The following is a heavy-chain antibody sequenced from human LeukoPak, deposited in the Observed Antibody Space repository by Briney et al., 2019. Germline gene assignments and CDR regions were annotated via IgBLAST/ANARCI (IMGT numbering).Heavy chain of an antibody. V-gene: IGHV3-23*01. J-gene: IGHJ2*01. Sequence: PGGSLRLSCAASGFTFSSYAMNWVRQAPGKGLECISAISGGGDSTYYADSVKGRFTISRDNSKNTLYLQMNSLRAEDTAVYYCARNVSGQYFDIWGRGTLVTVSS. CDR2: ISGGGDST. CDR3: ARNVSGQYFDI. D-gene: IGHD2/OR15-2a*01. CDR1: GFTFSSYA.